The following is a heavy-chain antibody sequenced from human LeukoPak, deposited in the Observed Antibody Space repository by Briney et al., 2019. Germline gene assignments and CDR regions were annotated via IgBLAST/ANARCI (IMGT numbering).Heavy chain of an antibody. D-gene: IGHD1-26*01. V-gene: IGHV1-69*04. Sequence: ASVKVSCKASGGTFSSYAISWVRQAPGQGLEWMGRIIPILGIANYAQKFQGRVTITADKSTSTAYMELSSLRSEDTAVYYCASTGIVGATGFDYWGQGTLVTVSS. CDR1: GGTFSSYA. CDR3: ASTGIVGATGFDY. CDR2: IIPILGIA. J-gene: IGHJ4*02.